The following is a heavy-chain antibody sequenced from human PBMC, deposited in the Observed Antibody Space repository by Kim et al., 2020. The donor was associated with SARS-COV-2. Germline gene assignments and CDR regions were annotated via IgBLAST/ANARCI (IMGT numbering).Heavy chain of an antibody. CDR1: GFTRSSYS. CDR2: YSSRNSI. Sequence: PACAGSGFTRSSYSKTWDRQAPGKGLEDVAVYSSRNSIYYGDAEKDRVTSCSDNAENALYRKVNGLSAEDTAVYYCARADGDCVDDWGHGNQVIAPS. J-gene: IGHJ4*01. V-gene: IGHV3-21*06. CDR3: ARADGDCVDD. D-gene: IGHD2-21*02.